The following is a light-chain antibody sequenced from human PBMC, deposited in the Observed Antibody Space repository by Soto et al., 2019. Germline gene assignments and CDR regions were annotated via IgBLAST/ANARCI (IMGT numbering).Light chain of an antibody. J-gene: IGKJ4*01. V-gene: IGKV3-20*01. CDR2: GAS. CDR3: QQYGSSPLT. Sequence: EIVMTQSPATLSVSPGERATLSCRASQSVSSNLAWYQQKPGQAPRLLIYGASSRATGIPDGFSGSGSGTDFTLTISRLEPEDFAVYYCQQYGSSPLTFGGGTKVDIK. CDR1: QSVSSN.